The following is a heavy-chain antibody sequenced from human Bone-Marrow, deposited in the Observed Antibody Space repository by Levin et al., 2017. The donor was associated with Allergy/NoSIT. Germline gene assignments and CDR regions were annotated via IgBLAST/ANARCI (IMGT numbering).Heavy chain of an antibody. CDR3: ASGHFD. Sequence: PAGGSLRLSCADTGLRFSRDWMHWVRQAPGEGLAWVSRIDGDGITGYAESVKGRFTISRDNVKNTLYLQMNSLRAEDTAVYYCASGHFDWGQGTPVIVSS. V-gene: IGHV3-74*01. CDR2: IDGDGIT. CDR1: GLRFSRDW. J-gene: IGHJ4*02.